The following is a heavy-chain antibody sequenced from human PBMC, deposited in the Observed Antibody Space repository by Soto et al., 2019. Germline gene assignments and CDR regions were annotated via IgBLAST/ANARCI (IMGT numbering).Heavy chain of an antibody. Sequence: GGSLRLSCAASGFTFSSYWMHWVRQVPEKGLVWVSRINGDGSITNYADAVKGRFTISRDNVKNTLYLQMNSLRAEDTAVYYCVRYSRSVGGSYRPDYWGQGTLVTVSS. D-gene: IGHD3-16*02. CDR3: VRYSRSVGGSYRPDY. CDR2: INGDGSIT. CDR1: GFTFSSYW. J-gene: IGHJ4*02. V-gene: IGHV3-74*01.